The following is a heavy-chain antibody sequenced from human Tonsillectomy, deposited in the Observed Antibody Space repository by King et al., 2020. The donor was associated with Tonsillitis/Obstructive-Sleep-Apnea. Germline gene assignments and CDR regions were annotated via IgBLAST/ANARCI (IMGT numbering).Heavy chain of an antibody. CDR1: GYTFTSYD. CDR3: ARCSWGFCTSTSCYPDY. V-gene: IGHV1-8*01. CDR2: MNPNSGNT. Sequence: VQLVESGAEVKKPGASVKVSCTASGYTFTSYDINWVRQATGQGLEWMGWMNPNSGNTGYAQKFQGRVTMTRHTSISTAYMELSSLRSDDTAVYYCARCSWGFCTSTSCYPDYWGQGTLVTVSS. D-gene: IGHD2-2*01. J-gene: IGHJ4*02.